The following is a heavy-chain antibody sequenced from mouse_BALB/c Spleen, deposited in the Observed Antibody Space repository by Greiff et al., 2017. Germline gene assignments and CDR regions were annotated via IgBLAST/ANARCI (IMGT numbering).Heavy chain of an antibody. CDR3: ARGNYDYDDY. J-gene: IGHJ2*01. CDR1: GYTFTSYW. D-gene: IGHD2-4*01. V-gene: IGHV1S81*02. Sequence: QVQLQQPGAELVKPGASVKLSCKASGYTFTSYWMHWVKQRPGQGLEWIGEINPSNGRTNYNEKFKSKATLTVDKSSSTAYMQLSSLTSEDSAVYCCARGNYDYDDYWGQGTTLTVTS. CDR2: INPSNGRT.